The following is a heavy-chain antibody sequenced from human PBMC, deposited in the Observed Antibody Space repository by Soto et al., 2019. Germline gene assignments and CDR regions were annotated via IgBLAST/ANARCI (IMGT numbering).Heavy chain of an antibody. V-gene: IGHV3-48*03. CDR1: GFTFSSYE. CDR2: ITSSGSTT. J-gene: IGHJ4*02. CDR3: ARGNSPVNVY. D-gene: IGHD3-16*02. Sequence: GGSLRLSCAASGFTFSSYEMNWVRQAPGKGLEWISYITSSGSTTYYADSVKGRFTISRDNAKNSLYLQMNSLRADDTAVYYCARGNSPVNVYWGQGTLVTVSS.